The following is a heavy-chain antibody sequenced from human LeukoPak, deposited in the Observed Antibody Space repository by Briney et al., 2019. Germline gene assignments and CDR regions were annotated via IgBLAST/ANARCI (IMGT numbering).Heavy chain of an antibody. J-gene: IGHJ6*02. CDR2: ISSSSSTI. D-gene: IGHD2-21*02. CDR1: EFTLSSYS. Sequence: GGSLRLSCAGSEFTLSSYSMNWVRQAPGKGLEWVSYISSSSSTIYYADSVKGRFTISRDNAKNSLYLQMNSLRDEDTAVYYCASFGDQKGYYYYGMDVWGQGTTVTVSS. CDR3: ASFGDQKGYYYYGMDV. V-gene: IGHV3-48*02.